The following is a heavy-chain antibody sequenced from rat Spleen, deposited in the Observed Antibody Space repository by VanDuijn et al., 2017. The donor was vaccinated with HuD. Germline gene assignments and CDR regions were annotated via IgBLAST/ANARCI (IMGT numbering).Heavy chain of an antibody. CDR2: ISSDGGRN. CDR1: GFTFSDYY. J-gene: IGHJ2*01. Sequence: EVELVESGGGLVQPGRSLKLSCAASGFTFSDYYMAWVRQAPTKGLEWVATISSDGGRNFYRDSVKGRFTISRDNAKSSLYLQMDSLRSGDTATYYCGRHGYNSYFDYWCQGVMVTVSS. V-gene: IGHV5-7*01. CDR3: GRHGYNSYFDY. D-gene: IGHD1-9*01.